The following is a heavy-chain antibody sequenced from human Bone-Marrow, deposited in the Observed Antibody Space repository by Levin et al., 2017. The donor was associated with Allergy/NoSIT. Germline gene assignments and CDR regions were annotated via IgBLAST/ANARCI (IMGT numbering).Heavy chain of an antibody. D-gene: IGHD2-8*01. CDR2: ISTTSHAV. CDR1: GFNFHNYN. CDR3: VRERGMLLLDY. V-gene: IGHV3-48*04. J-gene: IGHJ4*02. Sequence: GGSLRLSCAASGFNFHNYNMNWVRQTPGKGLEWISYISTTSHAVIYADSVRGRFTISRDNAGKSLYLEMNNLRADDTAVYYCVRERGMLLLDYWGQGTLVTVSS.